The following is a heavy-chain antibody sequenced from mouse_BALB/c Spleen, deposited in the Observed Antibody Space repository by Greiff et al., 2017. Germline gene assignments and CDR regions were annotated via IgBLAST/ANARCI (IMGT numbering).Heavy chain of an antibody. CDR2: IDPSDSET. J-gene: IGHJ2*01. Sequence: QVQLQQPGAELVKPGAPVKLSCKASGYTFTSYWMNWVKQRPGRGLEWIGRIDPSDSETQYNQKFKDKATLTVDKSSSTAYIQLSSLTSEDSAVYYCARGYYFGSSYCDYWGKDTTLTVSS. D-gene: IGHD1-1*01. CDR3: ARGYYFGSSYCDY. V-gene: IGHV1-69*02. CDR1: GYTFTSYW.